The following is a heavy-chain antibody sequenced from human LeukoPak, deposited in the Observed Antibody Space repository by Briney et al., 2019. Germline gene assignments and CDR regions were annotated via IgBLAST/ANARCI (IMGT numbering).Heavy chain of an antibody. CDR1: GDSISSSSYY. V-gene: IGHV4-39*01. CDR3: ARQLWSVFDY. CDR2: ISYSGGS. Sequence: PSETLSLTCTVSGDSISSSSYYWGWIRQPPGKGLEWIGSISYSGGSYYTPSLRSRVTISVDTSKNQFSLKLSSVTAADTAVYYCARQLWSVFDYWGQGTLVTVSS. D-gene: IGHD5-18*01. J-gene: IGHJ4*02.